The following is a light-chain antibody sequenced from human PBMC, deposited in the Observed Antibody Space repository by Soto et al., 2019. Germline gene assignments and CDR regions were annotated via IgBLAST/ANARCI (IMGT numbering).Light chain of an antibody. CDR2: DAS. CDR1: QSVSSY. V-gene: IGKV3-11*01. Sequence: EIVLTQSPATLSLSPGERATLSCRASQSVSSYLAWYQQKPGQAPRLLIYDASNRATGIPARFSGSGSGTDFTLTISRLEPEDFAVYYCQQHSNSPQTFGPGTKVEIK. J-gene: IGKJ1*01. CDR3: QQHSNSPQT.